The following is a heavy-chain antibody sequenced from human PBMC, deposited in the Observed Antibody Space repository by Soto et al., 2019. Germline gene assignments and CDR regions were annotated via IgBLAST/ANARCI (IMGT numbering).Heavy chain of an antibody. D-gene: IGHD3-16*01. CDR3: ARDLGGPDY. V-gene: IGHV3-74*01. CDR2: INNDGSST. CDR1: GFTLNNYW. J-gene: IGHJ4*02. Sequence: TGGSLRLSCAASGFTLNNYWMHWVREAPGKGLVRVSRINNDGSSTAYADPVKGRFTISRDNAKNTLYLQMNSLRAEDTAIYYCARDLGGPDYWGQGTLVTVSS.